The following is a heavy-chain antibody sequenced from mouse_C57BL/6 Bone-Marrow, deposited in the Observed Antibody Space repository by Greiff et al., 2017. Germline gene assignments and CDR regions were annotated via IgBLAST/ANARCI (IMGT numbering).Heavy chain of an antibody. CDR3: TRGLLRSWYFDV. Sequence: VQLQQSGTVLARPGASVKMSCKTSGYTFTSYWMHWVKQRPGQGLEWIGAIYPGNSDTSYNQKFKGKAKLAAVTAASTAYMELSSLTNEDDAVYYCTRGLLRSWYFDVWGTGTTVTVSS. J-gene: IGHJ1*03. CDR1: GYTFTSYW. V-gene: IGHV1-5*01. D-gene: IGHD2-3*01. CDR2: IYPGNSDT.